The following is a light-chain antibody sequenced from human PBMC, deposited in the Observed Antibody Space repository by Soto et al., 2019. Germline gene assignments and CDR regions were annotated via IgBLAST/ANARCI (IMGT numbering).Light chain of an antibody. Sequence: QSALTQPPSASGSPGQSVTISCTGTSSDVGGYDRVSWFQQHPGKAPKLIIYGVTDRLSGVPDRFSGSKSGNTASLTVSGLQAEDEADYYCSSYGGRDDMIFGGGTKVTVL. CDR1: SSDVGGYDR. CDR3: SSYGGRDDMI. CDR2: GVT. J-gene: IGLJ2*01. V-gene: IGLV2-8*01.